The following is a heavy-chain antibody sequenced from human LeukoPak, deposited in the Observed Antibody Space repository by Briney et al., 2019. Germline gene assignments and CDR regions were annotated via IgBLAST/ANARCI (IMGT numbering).Heavy chain of an antibody. CDR2: IYTSGST. CDR1: GGSISSYY. CDR3: ARISDRENYFYYMDV. Sequence: SETLSLTCTVSGGSISSYYWSWIRQPAGKGLEWIGRIYTSGSTNYNPSLKSRVTISVDTSKNQFSLKLSSVTAADTAVYYCARISDRENYFYYMDVWGKGTTVTISS. V-gene: IGHV4-4*07. J-gene: IGHJ6*03.